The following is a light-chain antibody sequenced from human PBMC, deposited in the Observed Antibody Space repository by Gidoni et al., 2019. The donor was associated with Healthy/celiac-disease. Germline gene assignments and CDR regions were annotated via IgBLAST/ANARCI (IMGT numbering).Light chain of an antibody. CDR1: QSISSY. CDR2: AAS. V-gene: IGKV1-39*01. CDR3: QQSYSTLH. Sequence: DIQMTQSPSSLSASVGDRVTITCRASQSISSYLNWYQQKPGKAPKLLIYAASSLQSGVPSRFSGSGSGTDFTLTISSLQPEDFATYYCQQSYSTLHFXGXTKVEIK. J-gene: IGKJ4*01.